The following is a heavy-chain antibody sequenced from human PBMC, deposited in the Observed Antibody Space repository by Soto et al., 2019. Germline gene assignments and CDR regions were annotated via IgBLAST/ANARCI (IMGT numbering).Heavy chain of an antibody. CDR3: AIGKVKGGYDLMGAFDI. D-gene: IGHD5-12*01. Sequence: GGSLRLPCAASGFTVSSNYMSWVRQAPGKGMEWVSVIYSGGSPYYADSVKGRFTMSRNTSKNTLYLQMNSWSAGDTAVYYWAIGKVKGGYDLMGAFDIWSQGTRGTVSS. CDR1: GFTVSSNY. V-gene: IGHV3-66*01. CDR2: IYSGGSP. J-gene: IGHJ3*02.